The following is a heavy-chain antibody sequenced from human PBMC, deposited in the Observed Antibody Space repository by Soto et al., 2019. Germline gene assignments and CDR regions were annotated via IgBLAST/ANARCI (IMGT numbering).Heavy chain of an antibody. Sequence: QVQLVQSEAEVRQPGASVKVSCTASGYTFTGYYLHWLRQAPGQGLEWMGWINPTSGGTRYAQKFQGWVTVTRDTSNRTAYMEVTSLKFDDTAVYFGARGFGRNSWHKARNHFDLWGQGTLVTVSS. CDR1: GYTFTGYY. D-gene: IGHD1-26*01. J-gene: IGHJ3*01. V-gene: IGHV1-2*04. CDR3: ARGFGRNSWHKARNHFDL. CDR2: INPTSGGT.